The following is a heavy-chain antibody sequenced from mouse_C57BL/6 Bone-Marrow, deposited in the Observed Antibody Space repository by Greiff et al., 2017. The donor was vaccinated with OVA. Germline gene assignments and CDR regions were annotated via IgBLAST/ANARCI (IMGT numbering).Heavy chain of an antibody. CDR2: IDPSDSYT. J-gene: IGHJ2*01. V-gene: IGHV1-69*01. Sequence: QVQLQQPGAELVMPGASVKLSCKASGYTFTSYWMPWVKQRPGQGLEWIGEIDPSDSYTNYNQKFKGKSTLTVDKSSSTAYMQLSSLTSEDSAVYYCAREGSYWGQGTTLTVSS. CDR3: AREGSY. CDR1: GYTFTSYW.